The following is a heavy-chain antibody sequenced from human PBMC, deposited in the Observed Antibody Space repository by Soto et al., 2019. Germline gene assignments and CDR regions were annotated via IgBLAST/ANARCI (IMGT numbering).Heavy chain of an antibody. CDR3: ARRIDFSTLDY. CDR2: IIPTFGPA. J-gene: IGHJ4*02. V-gene: IGHV1-69*01. Sequence: QVQLVQSGAEVKKPGSSVKVSCKASGVTFSNSAINWVRQAPGQGLEWMGGIIPTFGPATYAQKFQGRVTITADESTSTVYMEVNSVRSEDTAVYYCARRIDFSTLDYWGQGTLVTVSS. CDR1: GVTFSNSA. D-gene: IGHD3-9*01.